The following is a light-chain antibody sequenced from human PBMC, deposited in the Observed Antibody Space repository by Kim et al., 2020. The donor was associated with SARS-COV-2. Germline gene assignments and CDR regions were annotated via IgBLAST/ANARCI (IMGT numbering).Light chain of an antibody. J-gene: IGLJ2*01. CDR3: NSRDSSGNHLV. Sequence: ALGQTVRSTCQGGSLRSYYARWYQQKPGQAPVLVIYGKNNRPSGIPDRFSGSSSGNTASLTITGAQAEDEADYYCNSRDSSGNHLVFGGGTKLTVL. CDR1: SLRSYY. V-gene: IGLV3-19*01. CDR2: GKN.